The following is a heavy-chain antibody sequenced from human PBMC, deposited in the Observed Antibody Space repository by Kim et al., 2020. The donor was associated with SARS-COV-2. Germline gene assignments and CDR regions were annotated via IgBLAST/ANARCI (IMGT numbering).Heavy chain of an antibody. V-gene: IGHV3-53*01. CDR3: ARVSLFDWLLETDAFDI. J-gene: IGHJ3*02. D-gene: IGHD3-9*01. CDR1: GFTVSSNY. CDR2: IYSGGST. Sequence: GGSLRLSCAASGFTVSSNYMSWVRQAPGKGLEWVSVIYSGGSTYYADSVKGRFTISRDNSKNTLYLQMNSLRAEDTAVYYCARVSLFDWLLETDAFDIWGQGTMVTVSS.